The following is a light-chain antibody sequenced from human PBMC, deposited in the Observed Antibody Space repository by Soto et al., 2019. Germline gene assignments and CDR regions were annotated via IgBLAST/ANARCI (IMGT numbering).Light chain of an antibody. Sequence: DIPLTQSPSFLSASVGDRVTITCRASQGISSFLAWYQQKPGKAPKLLIYEASTLQSGVPSRFSGSGSGTEFTLTISSLQPEDFATYYCQQLNSYPLTFDGGTKVEIK. J-gene: IGKJ4*01. CDR3: QQLNSYPLT. CDR2: EAS. V-gene: IGKV1-9*01. CDR1: QGISSF.